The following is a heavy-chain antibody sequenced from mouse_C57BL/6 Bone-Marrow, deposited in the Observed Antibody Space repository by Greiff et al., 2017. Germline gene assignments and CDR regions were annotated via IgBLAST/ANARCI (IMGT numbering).Heavy chain of an antibody. V-gene: IGHV3-6*01. Sequence: EVQLVESGPGLVKPSQSLSLTCSVTGYSITSGYYWNWIRQFPGNKLEWMGYISYDGSNNYNPSLKNRISITRDTSKNQFFLKLNSVTTEDTATYYCARVPTVAYFDYWGQGTTLTVSS. CDR1: GYSITSGYY. CDR3: ARVPTVAYFDY. J-gene: IGHJ2*01. CDR2: ISYDGSN. D-gene: IGHD1-1*01.